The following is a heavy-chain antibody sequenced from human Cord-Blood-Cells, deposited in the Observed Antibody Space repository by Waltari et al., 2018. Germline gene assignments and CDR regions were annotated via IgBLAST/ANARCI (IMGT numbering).Heavy chain of an antibody. D-gene: IGHD1-26*01. CDR2: ISSSSSTI. CDR1: GFTFSSYS. V-gene: IGHV3-48*02. CDR3: AREPELLSLG. Sequence: EVQLVESGGGLVQPGGSLRLSCAASGFTFSSYSMKWVRQAPGKGLEWVSYISSSSSTIYYADSVKGRFTISRDNAKNSLYLQMNSLRDEDTAVYYWAREPELLSLGWGQGTLVTVSS. J-gene: IGHJ4*02.